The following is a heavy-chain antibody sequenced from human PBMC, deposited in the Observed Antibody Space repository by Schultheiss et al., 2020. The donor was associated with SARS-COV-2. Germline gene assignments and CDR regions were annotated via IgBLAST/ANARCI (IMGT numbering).Heavy chain of an antibody. J-gene: IGHJ4*02. Sequence: SETLSLTCTVSGGSISSGGYSWSWIRQPPGKGLEWIGYIYYSGSTNYNPSLKSRVTISVDTSKNHFPLRLSSVTAADTAAYYCAKERVDYWGQGTLVTVSS. V-gene: IGHV4-61*03. CDR3: AKERVDY. CDR2: IYYSGST. CDR1: GGSISSGGYS.